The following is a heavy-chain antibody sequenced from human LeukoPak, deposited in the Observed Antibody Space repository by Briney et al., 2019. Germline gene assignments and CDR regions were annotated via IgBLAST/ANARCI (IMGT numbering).Heavy chain of an antibody. J-gene: IGHJ4*02. Sequence: GGSLRLSCAASGFTFSSYAMSWVRQAPGKGLEWVSAISGSGGSTYYADSVKGRFTISRDNAKNSLYLQMNSLRAEDTAVYYCARYSGGVLDYWGQRTLVTVSS. CDR2: ISGSGGST. V-gene: IGHV3-23*01. CDR3: ARYSGGVLDY. CDR1: GFTFSSYA. D-gene: IGHD2-21*01.